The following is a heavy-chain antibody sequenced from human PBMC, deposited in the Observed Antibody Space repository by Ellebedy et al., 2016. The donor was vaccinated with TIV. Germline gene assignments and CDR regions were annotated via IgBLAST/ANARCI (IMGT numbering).Heavy chain of an antibody. J-gene: IGHJ4*02. D-gene: IGHD2-21*02. CDR1: GGSVSSTRYY. CDR2: VYYSGSP. Sequence: MPSETLSLTCSVSGGSVSSTRYYWAWIRQPPGKGLEYIGSVYYSGSPYYNPSFKSRVNLSADTSKNQFSLNLRTVTAADTAVYYCARTDPWQPIDDWGQGILVSVSS. V-gene: IGHV4-39*01. CDR3: ARTDPWQPIDD.